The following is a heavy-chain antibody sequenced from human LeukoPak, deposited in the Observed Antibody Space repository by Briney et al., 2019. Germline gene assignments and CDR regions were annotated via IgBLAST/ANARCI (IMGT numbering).Heavy chain of an antibody. CDR1: GYAITSGGFS. CDR2: IYDRGPA. V-gene: IGHV4-30-2*06. D-gene: IGHD3-10*01. Sequence: PSQTLSLTCTVSGYAITSGGFSWNWIRQSPGKGLEWIGRIYDRGPAYYNPSLKSRFTISVDRPKNQFFLNVTSLTAADTAVYFCARSRQASGLFNSWGQGTLVVVSS. CDR3: ARSRQASGLFNS. J-gene: IGHJ5*01.